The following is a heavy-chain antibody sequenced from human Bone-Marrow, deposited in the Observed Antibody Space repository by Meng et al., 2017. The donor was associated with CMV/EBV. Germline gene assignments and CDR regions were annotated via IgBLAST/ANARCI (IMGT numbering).Heavy chain of an antibody. D-gene: IGHD6-19*01. CDR2: IYYSGST. Sequence: SETLSLTCTVSGGSISSSSYYWGWIRQPPGKGLEWIGSIYYSGSTYYNPSLKSRVTISVDTSKNQFSLKLSSVTAADTAVYYCARHGPRAVAVADWGPGNLVNVSS. J-gene: IGHJ4*02. CDR1: GGSISSSSYY. V-gene: IGHV4-39*01. CDR3: ARHGPRAVAVAD.